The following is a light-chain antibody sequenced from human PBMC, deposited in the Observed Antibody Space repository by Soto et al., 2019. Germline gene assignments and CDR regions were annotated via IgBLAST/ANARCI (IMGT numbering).Light chain of an antibody. J-gene: IGLJ1*01. Sequence: QSVLTQPAAVSGSPGQSITISCTGTSSDVGGYNCVSWFQQHPDKAPKLIISEVTNRPSGVSDRFSGSKSGNTASLTISGLQAEDEADYYCSSYSGRSTYVFGSGTKVTVL. CDR2: EVT. V-gene: IGLV2-14*01. CDR3: SSYSGRSTYV. CDR1: SSDVGGYNC.